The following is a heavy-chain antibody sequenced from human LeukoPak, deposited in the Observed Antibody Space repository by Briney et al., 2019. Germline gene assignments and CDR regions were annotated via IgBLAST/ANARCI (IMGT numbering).Heavy chain of an antibody. D-gene: IGHD6-19*01. CDR2: INHSKSS. V-gene: IGHV4-34*01. CDR1: GGSFSGYY. CDR3: ARGIAVAENWFDP. Sequence: PSETLSLTCAVYGGSFSGYYWSWIRQPPGKGLEWIGEINHSKSSNYYPSLKSRVTISVDTSKNQFSLKLSSVTAADTAVYYCARGIAVAENWFDPWGQGTLVTVSS. J-gene: IGHJ5*02.